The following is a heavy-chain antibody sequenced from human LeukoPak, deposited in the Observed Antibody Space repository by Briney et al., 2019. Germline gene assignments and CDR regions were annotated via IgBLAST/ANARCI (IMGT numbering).Heavy chain of an antibody. J-gene: IGHJ4*02. D-gene: IGHD3-9*01. CDR3: ARHERYFDWLLFYYFDY. CDR1: GFTFSSYV. V-gene: IGHV3-23*01. Sequence: GGSLRLSCAASGFTFSSYVMSWVRQAPGKGLEWVSAISGSGVITYYADSVKGRFTISRDNSKNTLYLQMNSLRAEDTAVYYCARHERYFDWLLFYYFDYWGQGTLVTVSS. CDR2: ISGSGVIT.